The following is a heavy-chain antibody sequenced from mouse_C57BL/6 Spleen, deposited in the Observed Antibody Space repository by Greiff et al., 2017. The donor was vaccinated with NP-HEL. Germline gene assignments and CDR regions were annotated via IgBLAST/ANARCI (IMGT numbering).Heavy chain of an antibody. V-gene: IGHV1-5*01. CDR1: GYTFTSYW. J-gene: IGHJ3*01. CDR3: TRFEVYDGYYVGFAY. Sequence: DVKLQESGTVLARPGASVKMSCKTSGYTFTSYWMHWVKQRPGQGLEWIGAIYPGNSDTSYNQKFKGKAKLTAVTSASTAYMELSSLTNEDSAVYYCTRFEVYDGYYVGFAYWGQGTLVTVSA. CDR2: IYPGNSDT. D-gene: IGHD2-3*01.